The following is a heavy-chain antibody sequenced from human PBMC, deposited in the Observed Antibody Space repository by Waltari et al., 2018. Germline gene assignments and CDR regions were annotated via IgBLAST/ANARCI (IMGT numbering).Heavy chain of an antibody. CDR3: ARVGVRYYDSSGYSKLDY. Sequence: QVQLVQSGAEVKKPGSSVKVSCKASGGTFSSYAIRWVRQATGKGLEWMGGIIPIFGTANYAQKFQGRVTITADESTSTAYMELSSLRSEDTAVYYCARVGVRYYDSSGYSKLDYWGQGTLVTVSS. V-gene: IGHV1-69*01. J-gene: IGHJ4*02. CDR2: IIPIFGTA. CDR1: GGTFSSYA. D-gene: IGHD3-22*01.